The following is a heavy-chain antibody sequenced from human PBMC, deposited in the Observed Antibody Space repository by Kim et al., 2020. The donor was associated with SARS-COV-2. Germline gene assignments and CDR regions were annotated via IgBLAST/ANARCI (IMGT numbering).Heavy chain of an antibody. J-gene: IGHJ6*02. V-gene: IGHV1-18*01. CDR3: ARDTPLAARRFTKGVYYGMDV. D-gene: IGHD6-6*01. CDR1: GYTFTSYG. CDR2: ISAYNGNT. Sequence: ASVKVSCKASGYTFTSYGISWVQQAPGQGLEWMGWISAYNGNTNYAQKLQGRVTMTTDTSTSTAYMELRSLRSDDTAVYYCARDTPLAARRFTKGVYYGMDVWGQGTTVTVSS.